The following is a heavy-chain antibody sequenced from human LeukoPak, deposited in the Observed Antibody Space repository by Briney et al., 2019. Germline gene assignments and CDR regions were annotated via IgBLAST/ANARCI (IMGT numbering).Heavy chain of an antibody. CDR2: IKSKTDGGTA. J-gene: IGHJ3*02. CDR1: GFSFSNAW. CDR3: TRENRHSSGWYGAFDI. Sequence: GGSLRLSCAASGFSFSNAWMDWVRRAPGKGLEWVGRIKSKTDGGTAHYAALVKGRFTISRDDSRNTLYLQMNSLKTEDTAVYYCTRENRHSSGWYGAFDIWGQGTMVTVSS. D-gene: IGHD6-19*01. V-gene: IGHV3-15*01.